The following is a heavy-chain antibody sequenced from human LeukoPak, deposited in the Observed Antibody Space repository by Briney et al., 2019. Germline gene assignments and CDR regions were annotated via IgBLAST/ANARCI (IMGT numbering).Heavy chain of an antibody. CDR1: GYTFPSYD. V-gene: IGHV1-8*03. D-gene: IGHD2-2*01. CDR3: ARAARYCSSTSCSYSFDY. J-gene: IGHJ4*02. CDR2: MNPNSGNT. Sequence: EASVKVSCKASGYTFPSYDINWVRQATGQGLEWMGWMNPNSGNTGYAQKFQGRVTITRNTSISTAYMELSSLRSEDTAVYYCARAARYCSSTSCSYSFDYWGQGTLVTVSS.